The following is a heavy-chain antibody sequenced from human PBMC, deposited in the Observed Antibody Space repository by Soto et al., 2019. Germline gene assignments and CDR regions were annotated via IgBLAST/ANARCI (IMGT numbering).Heavy chain of an antibody. CDR1: GFTFSSYA. V-gene: IGHV3-30-3*01. CDR3: ARRSIAVAGTLDY. D-gene: IGHD6-19*01. J-gene: IGHJ4*02. CDR2: ISYDGSNK. Sequence: GGSLRLSRAASGFTFSSYAMHWVRQAPGKGLEWVAVISYDGSNKYYADSVKGRFTISRDNSKNTLYLQMNSLRAEDTAVYYCARRSIAVAGTLDYWGQGTLVTVSS.